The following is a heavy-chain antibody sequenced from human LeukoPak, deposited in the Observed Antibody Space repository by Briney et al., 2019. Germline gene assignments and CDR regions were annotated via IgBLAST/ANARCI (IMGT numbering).Heavy chain of an antibody. CDR1: GGSFSGYY. CDR2: INHSGST. V-gene: IGHV4-34*01. D-gene: IGHD5-24*01. Sequence: PSETLSLTCAVYGGSFSGYYWSWIRQPPGKGLEWIGEINHSGSTNYNPSLKSRVTISVDTSKNQFSLKLSSVTAADTAVYYCAKRAHGYKRWGFAYWGQGTLVTVSS. CDR3: AKRAHGYKRWGFAY. J-gene: IGHJ4*02.